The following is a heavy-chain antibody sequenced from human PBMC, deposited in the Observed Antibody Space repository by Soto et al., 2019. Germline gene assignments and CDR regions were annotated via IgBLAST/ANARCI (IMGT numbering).Heavy chain of an antibody. D-gene: IGHD6-13*01. CDR1: GFTFSSYG. CDR3: AKQREAAAGKGYYYYGMDV. V-gene: IGHV3-30*18. CDR2: ISYDGSNK. Sequence: GGSLRLSCAASGFTFSSYGMHWVRQAPGKGLEWVAVISYDGSNKYYADSVKGRFTISRDNSNNSLYLQMNSLRAEDAAVYYCAKQREAAAGKGYYYYGMDVWGQGTTVTVSS. J-gene: IGHJ6*02.